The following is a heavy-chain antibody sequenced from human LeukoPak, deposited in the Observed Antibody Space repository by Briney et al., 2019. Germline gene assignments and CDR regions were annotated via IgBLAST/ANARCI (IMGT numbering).Heavy chain of an antibody. V-gene: IGHV3-21*01. CDR2: ISGSSTYK. CDR1: GFTFSNYG. J-gene: IGHJ3*02. CDR3: ARDGLYSIDDAFEI. Sequence: PGESPRLSCAASGFTFSNYGMNWVRQAPGKGLEWVSYISGSSTYKYYADSVKGRFTISRDNAKNSLFLQMNSLRAEDTAVYYCARDGLYSIDDAFEIWGQGKMVTVSS. D-gene: IGHD6-13*01.